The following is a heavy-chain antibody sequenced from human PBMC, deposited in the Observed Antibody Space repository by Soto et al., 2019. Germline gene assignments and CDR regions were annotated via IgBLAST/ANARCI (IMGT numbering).Heavy chain of an antibody. J-gene: IGHJ4*02. CDR3: TTDARNSAIVGATEWGSDY. CDR1: GFTFSNAW. CDR2: IKSKTDGGTT. D-gene: IGHD1-26*01. Sequence: GGSLRLSCAASGFTFSNAWMNWVRQAPGKGLEWVGRIKSKTDGGTTDYAAPVKGRFTISRDDSKNTLDLKMNSLKTKDTAVYYCTTDARNSAIVGATEWGSDYWGQGTLVTVSS. V-gene: IGHV3-15*07.